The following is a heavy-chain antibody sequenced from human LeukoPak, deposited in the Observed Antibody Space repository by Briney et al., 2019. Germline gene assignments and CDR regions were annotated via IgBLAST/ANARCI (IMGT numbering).Heavy chain of an antibody. J-gene: IGHJ4*02. D-gene: IGHD1-1*01. CDR3: ARGPPRTGRERYFDY. V-gene: IGHV4-59*01. CDR1: GGSISKYY. CDR2: IYYRGTT. Sequence: KTSETLSLTCTVSGGSISKYYWSWIRQPPGKGLECMGYIYYRGTTNYNPSLNSRVTISLDSSKNQFSLRLNSVTAADTAIYYCARGPPRTGRERYFDYWGQGTLVSVSS.